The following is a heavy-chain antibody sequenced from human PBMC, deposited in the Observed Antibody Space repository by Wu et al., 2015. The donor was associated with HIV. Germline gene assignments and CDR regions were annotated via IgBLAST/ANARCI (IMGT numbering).Heavy chain of an antibody. CDR2: MNPKSGNA. CDR3: ARGHCSGGTCYWYFDL. CDR1: GYTFISND. V-gene: IGHV1-8*01. Sequence: QVQLVQSGAEVKKPGASVKISCKASGYTFISNDINWVRQAAGQGPEWMGWMNPKSGNAGFAPDFRGRISLTRNVSATTAYLELSSLTSEDTAVYYCARGHCSGGTCYWYFDLVGPWHLVTVSS. D-gene: IGHD2-15*01. J-gene: IGHJ2*01.